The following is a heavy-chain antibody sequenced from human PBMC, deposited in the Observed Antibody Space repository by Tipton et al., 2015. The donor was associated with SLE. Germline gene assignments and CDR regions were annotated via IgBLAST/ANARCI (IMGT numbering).Heavy chain of an antibody. V-gene: IGHV4-34*11. CDR2: ISFSGST. Sequence: TLSLTCAVYGGSFSGYYWSWIRQPPGKGLEWIGCISFSGSTDYNPSLKSRVTMSVDRSRNQFSLNLTSVSATDTAVYYCARDDPDGDGSGISGDYWGQGTLVTVSS. CDR1: GGSFSGYY. CDR3: ARDDPDGDGSGISGDY. D-gene: IGHD6-19*01. J-gene: IGHJ4*02.